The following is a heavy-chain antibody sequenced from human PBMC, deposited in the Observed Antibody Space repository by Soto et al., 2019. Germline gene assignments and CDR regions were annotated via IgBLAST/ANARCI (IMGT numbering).Heavy chain of an antibody. CDR3: SRLVVVSATPNY. D-gene: IGHD2-15*01. V-gene: IGHV3-23*01. CDR1: GFTFGTYA. Sequence: EVHLLESGGGLVQPGGSLRPSCVASGFTFGTYAMSWVRQAPGNGLEWVATISGAGGSTFYADSVKGRFTISRDNSKSTLFLQMESLRAEDTAIYYCSRLVVVSATPNYWGQGTLVTVSS. J-gene: IGHJ4*02. CDR2: ISGAGGST.